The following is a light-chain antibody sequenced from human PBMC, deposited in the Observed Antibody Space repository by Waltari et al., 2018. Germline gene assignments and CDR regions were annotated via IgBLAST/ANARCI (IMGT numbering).Light chain of an antibody. J-gene: IGKJ5*01. CDR1: QSVSSY. CDR3: QQRSNWPIT. Sequence: EIVLTQSPATLSLSPGERATLSCRASQSVSSYLAWYQQKPGQAPRLLSYEASNRATGIPPRFSGSGSGTDFSLTISSLEPEDSAVYYCQQRSNWPITFGQGTRLEIK. V-gene: IGKV3-11*01. CDR2: EAS.